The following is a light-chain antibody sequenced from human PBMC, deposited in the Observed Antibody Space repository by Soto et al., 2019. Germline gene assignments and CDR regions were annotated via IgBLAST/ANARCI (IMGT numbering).Light chain of an antibody. CDR3: QQYGSSHTWT. J-gene: IGKJ1*01. CDR1: QSVSSN. CDR2: GAS. Sequence: EIVMTQSPATLSVSPGERATLSCRASQSVSSNLAWYQQKPGQAPRLLIYGASTRANGIPDRFSGSGSGTDFTLTISRLEPEDFAVYYCQQYGSSHTWTFGQGTKVDI. V-gene: IGKV3-20*01.